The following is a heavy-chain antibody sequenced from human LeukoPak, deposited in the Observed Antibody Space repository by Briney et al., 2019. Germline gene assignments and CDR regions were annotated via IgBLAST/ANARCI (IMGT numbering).Heavy chain of an antibody. CDR2: ISGDGGST. CDR1: GFTFDDYA. V-gene: IGHV3-43*02. Sequence: PGGSLRLSCAASGFTFDDYAMHWVRQAPGKGLEWVSLISGDGGSTYYADSVKGRFTISRDNSKNSLYLQMNSLRTEDTALYYCAKDWSIAARRRGGSFDYWGQGTLVTVS. D-gene: IGHD6-6*01. CDR3: AKDWSIAARRRGGSFDY. J-gene: IGHJ4*02.